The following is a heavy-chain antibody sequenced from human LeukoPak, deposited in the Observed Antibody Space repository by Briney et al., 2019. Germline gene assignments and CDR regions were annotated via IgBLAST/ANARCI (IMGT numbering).Heavy chain of an antibody. Sequence: GGSLKLSCAASGFTFNNYWMSWVRQAPGKGLEWVANIKQNASKTYYADSVKGRFTISRDDAKNSLYLQMNSLRAEDTAVYYCARITYSGTWYWFDPWGQGTLVTVSS. CDR1: GFTFNNYW. V-gene: IGHV3-7*03. CDR2: IKQNASKT. D-gene: IGHD5-12*01. J-gene: IGHJ5*02. CDR3: ARITYSGTWYWFDP.